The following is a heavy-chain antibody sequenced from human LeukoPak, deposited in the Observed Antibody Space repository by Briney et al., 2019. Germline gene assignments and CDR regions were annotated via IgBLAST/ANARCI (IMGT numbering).Heavy chain of an antibody. CDR2: ISSSSSYI. CDR1: GFILSSNT. D-gene: IGHD2-15*01. CDR3: AKERYCSGGRCYSYFDY. Sequence: GGSLRLSCAASGFILSSNTMNWVRQAPGKGLEWVSSISSSSSYIYYADSVKGRFTISRDNAKNSLFLQMNSLGPEDTALYYCAKERYCSGGRCYSYFDYWGQGTLVTVSS. J-gene: IGHJ4*02. V-gene: IGHV3-21*04.